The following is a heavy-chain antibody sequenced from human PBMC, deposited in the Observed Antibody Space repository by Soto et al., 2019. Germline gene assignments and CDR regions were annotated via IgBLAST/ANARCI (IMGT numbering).Heavy chain of an antibody. CDR2: ISYDGSNK. D-gene: IGHD2-15*01. CDR3: ARPRYCSGGSCYSVHY. CDR1: GFTFSSYA. J-gene: IGHJ4*02. V-gene: IGHV3-30-3*01. Sequence: QVQLVESGGGVVQPGRSLRLSCAASGFTFSSYAMHWVRQAPGKGLEWVAVISYDGSNKYYADSVKGRFTISRDNSKNTRYLQMNSLRAEDTAVYYCARPRYCSGGSCYSVHYWGQGTLVPVSS.